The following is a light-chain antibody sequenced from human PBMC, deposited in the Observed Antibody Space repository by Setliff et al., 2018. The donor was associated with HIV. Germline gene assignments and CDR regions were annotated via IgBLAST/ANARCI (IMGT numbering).Light chain of an antibody. CDR2: QAT. V-gene: IGLV2-23*01. CDR1: SNDVGRYDL. Sequence: QSVLTQPASVSGSPGRSITISCTGTSNDVGRYDLVSWYQQHPARAPKLIIYQATRRPSGVSNRFSGSKSGNVASLTISGLQAEDEADYYCCSNTGSNTFVFGTGTKGTVL. J-gene: IGLJ1*01. CDR3: CSNTGSNTFV.